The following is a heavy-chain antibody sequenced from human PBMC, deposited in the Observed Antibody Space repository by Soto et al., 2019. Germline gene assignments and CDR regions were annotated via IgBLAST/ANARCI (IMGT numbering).Heavy chain of an antibody. Sequence: EVQLLESGGGLVQPGGSLRLSCAASGFTFSSYAMRWVRQAPGTGLEWVSAISGSGDSTYYADSVKGRFTTSRDNSKNTLYLQMNSLSAEDTVVYYCARRGSGSYYDYWGQGTLVTVSS. CDR3: ARRGSGSYYDY. J-gene: IGHJ4*02. CDR2: ISGSGDST. CDR1: GFTFSSYA. D-gene: IGHD1-26*01. V-gene: IGHV3-23*01.